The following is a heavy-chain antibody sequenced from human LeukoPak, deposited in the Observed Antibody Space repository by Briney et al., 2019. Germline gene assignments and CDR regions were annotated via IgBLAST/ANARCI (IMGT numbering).Heavy chain of an antibody. CDR3: ARREGGWYLDY. J-gene: IGHJ4*02. V-gene: IGHV5-51*01. CDR2: IYPGDSDT. D-gene: IGHD6-19*01. Sequence: KNGESPKISWQGSGYPFAKYWIGWVRQMPGKGLEWMGIIYPGDSDTRYSPSFQGQVTVSADKSISTAYLQWSSLKASDTAVYYCARREGGWYLDYWGQGTLVTVSS. CDR1: GYPFAKYW.